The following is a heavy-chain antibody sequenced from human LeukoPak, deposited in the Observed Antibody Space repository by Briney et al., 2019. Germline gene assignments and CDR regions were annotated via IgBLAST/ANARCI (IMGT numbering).Heavy chain of an antibody. CDR2: ISSSSSYI. CDR1: GFTFSSYS. CDR3: ARLGGRGHSSSSYFDY. Sequence: PGGSLRLSCAASGFTFSSYSMNWVRQAPGKGLEWVSSISSSSSYIYYADSVKGRFTISRDNAKNSLYLQMNSLRAEDTAVYYCARLGGRGHSSSSYFDYWGQGTLVTVSS. V-gene: IGHV3-21*01. J-gene: IGHJ4*02. D-gene: IGHD6-6*01.